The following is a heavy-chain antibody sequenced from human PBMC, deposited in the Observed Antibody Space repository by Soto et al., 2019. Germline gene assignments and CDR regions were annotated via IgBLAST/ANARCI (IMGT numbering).Heavy chain of an antibody. D-gene: IGHD1-1*01. Sequence: EVQLLESGGGLVQPGGSLRLSCAASGFTFSTYAMNWVRQAPGNGLGWVSAISGSGGSIHYADSVKGRFTISRDNSKNTLYLQMNSLRDEDTAVYNCVKGYWKGDVWGQGTTVTVSS. CDR2: ISGSGGSI. CDR3: VKGYWKGDV. J-gene: IGHJ6*02. V-gene: IGHV3-23*01. CDR1: GFTFSTYA.